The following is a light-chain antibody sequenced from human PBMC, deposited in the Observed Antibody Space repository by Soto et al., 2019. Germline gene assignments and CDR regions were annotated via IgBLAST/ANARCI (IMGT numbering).Light chain of an antibody. V-gene: IGKV1-5*01. CDR2: DAS. J-gene: IGKJ1*01. Sequence: DVRVNQSAAVVSAIVGDRVTITCRASQSISSWLAWYQQKPGKAPKLLIYDASNLESGVPSRFSGSGSGTEFTLTISNLQPDDFAPYYCPHSNSYSDASGQGTKAAIK. CDR1: QSISSW. CDR3: PHSNSYSDA.